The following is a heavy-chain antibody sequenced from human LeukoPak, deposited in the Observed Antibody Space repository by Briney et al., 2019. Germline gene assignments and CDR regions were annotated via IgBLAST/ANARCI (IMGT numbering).Heavy chain of an antibody. J-gene: IGHJ4*02. Sequence: SQTLSPACAVSVYSVSSGYYWGWIRQPTGKGLEWIGSIYHIGSTYYNPSLKSRVTISVDTSKNQFTLKLSSVTAADTAVYYCARQTGTTPSFDYWGQGTLVTVSS. V-gene: IGHV4-38-2*01. D-gene: IGHD1-1*01. CDR1: VYSVSSGYY. CDR2: IYHIGST. CDR3: ARQTGTTPSFDY.